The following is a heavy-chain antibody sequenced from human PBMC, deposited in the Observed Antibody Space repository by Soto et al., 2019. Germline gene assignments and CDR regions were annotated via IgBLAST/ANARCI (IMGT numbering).Heavy chain of an antibody. V-gene: IGHV3-23*01. CDR1: GFTFRNYA. J-gene: IGHJ4*02. CDR3: AKEIISGTPSSPAS. D-gene: IGHD1-26*01. CDR2: ISASGFGT. Sequence: PGGSLRLSCAASGFTFRNYAMTWVRQAPRKGLEWVSTISASGFGTYYADSLKGRLTISRDNSKNTFYLQMNSLRAKNTAVYYSAKEIISGTPSSPASGGKGPLVPVSS.